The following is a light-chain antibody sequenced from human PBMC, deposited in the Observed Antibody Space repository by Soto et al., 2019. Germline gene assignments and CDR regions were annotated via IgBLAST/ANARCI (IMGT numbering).Light chain of an antibody. Sequence: QSALTKHPSASGAPGQSVPISCTGSSSDVGGYNYVSWYQQHPGKAPKLMIYEVSKRPSGVPDRLSGSKSGNTASLTVSGLQAEDEADYYCSSYGGSNTVVFRGGTKLTVL. V-gene: IGLV2-8*01. CDR1: SSDVGGYNY. CDR3: SSYGGSNTVV. CDR2: EVS. J-gene: IGLJ2*01.